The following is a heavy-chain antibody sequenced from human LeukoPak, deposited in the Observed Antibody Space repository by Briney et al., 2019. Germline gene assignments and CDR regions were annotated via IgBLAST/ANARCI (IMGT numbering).Heavy chain of an antibody. Sequence: GGSLRLSCAASGFTFSDYYMSWIRQAPGKGLEWVSYISSSGSTIYYADSVKGRFTISRDNAKNSLYLQMNSLRAEDTAVYYCARDATSSYYYGSGRDGMDVWGQGTTVTVSS. D-gene: IGHD3-10*01. J-gene: IGHJ6*02. V-gene: IGHV3-11*01. CDR2: ISSSGSTI. CDR1: GFTFSDYY. CDR3: ARDATSSYYYGSGRDGMDV.